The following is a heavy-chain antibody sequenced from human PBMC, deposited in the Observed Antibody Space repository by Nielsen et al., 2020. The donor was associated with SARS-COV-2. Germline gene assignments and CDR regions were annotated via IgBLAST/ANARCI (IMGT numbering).Heavy chain of an antibody. Sequence: SETLSLTCTVSGGSIRNYYWSWIRQPPGKGLEWIGYAHDSGTTNYNPSLNSRVTISLDTSKNQFFLKLNSVTAADRAVYFCARDYYGDYLDGFDIWGQGTMVTVSS. V-gene: IGHV4-59*01. CDR2: AHDSGTT. D-gene: IGHD4-17*01. J-gene: IGHJ3*02. CDR1: GGSIRNYY. CDR3: ARDYYGDYLDGFDI.